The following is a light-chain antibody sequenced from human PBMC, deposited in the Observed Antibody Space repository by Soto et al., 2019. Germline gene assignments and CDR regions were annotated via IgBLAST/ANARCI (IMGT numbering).Light chain of an antibody. Sequence: QSVLTQPASVSGSPGQSITISCTGTSSDIGAYNFVSWYQQHPGKAPKLMLYDVNIRPSGVSNRFSGSKSGNTASLTISGLQAEDEADYYCTSWTTSTTMIFGGETKVTVL. CDR3: TSWTTSTTMI. J-gene: IGLJ2*01. V-gene: IGLV2-14*03. CDR2: DVN. CDR1: SSDIGAYNF.